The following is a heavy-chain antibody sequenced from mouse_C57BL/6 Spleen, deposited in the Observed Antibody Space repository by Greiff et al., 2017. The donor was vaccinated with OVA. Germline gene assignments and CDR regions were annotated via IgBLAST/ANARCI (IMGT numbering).Heavy chain of an antibody. D-gene: IGHD4-1*01. CDR3: ARELGYWYFDV. Sequence: VQLQQSGAELVRPGTSVKVSCKASGYAFTNYLIEWVKQRPGQGLEWIGVINPGSGGTNYNEKFKGKATLTADKSSSTAYMQLSSLTSEDSAVYFCARELGYWYFDVWGTGTTVTVSS. V-gene: IGHV1-54*01. CDR1: GYAFTNYL. J-gene: IGHJ1*03. CDR2: INPGSGGT.